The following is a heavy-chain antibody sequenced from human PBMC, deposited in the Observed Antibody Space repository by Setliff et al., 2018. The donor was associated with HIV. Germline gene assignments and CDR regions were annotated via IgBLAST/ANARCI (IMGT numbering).Heavy chain of an antibody. D-gene: IGHD2-15*01. CDR1: GFIFSSYG. CDR3: ARRFQYCSGGYCSEAFDF. CDR2: IRYDGSDK. J-gene: IGHJ4*02. Sequence: GGSLRLSCAASGFIFSSYGMHWVRQAPGKGLEWVAFIRYDGSDKYYTDSVKGRFTISRDDSRNTVHLHMNSLRAEDTAVYYCARRFQYCSGGYCSEAFDFWGRGSLVTVSS. V-gene: IGHV3-30*02.